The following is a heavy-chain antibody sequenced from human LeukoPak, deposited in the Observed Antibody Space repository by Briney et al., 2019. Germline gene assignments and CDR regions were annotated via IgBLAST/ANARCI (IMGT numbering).Heavy chain of an antibody. CDR3: ARDDSSSYYYFAY. D-gene: IGHD6-6*01. V-gene: IGHV1-69*04. Sequence: SVKVSCKASGGTFSSYTISWVRQAPGQGLDWMGRIIPILGIANYAQKFQGRVTITADKSTSTACMELSSLRSEDTAVYYCARDDSSSYYYFAYWGQGTLVTVS. CDR2: IIPILGIA. CDR1: GGTFSSYT. J-gene: IGHJ4*02.